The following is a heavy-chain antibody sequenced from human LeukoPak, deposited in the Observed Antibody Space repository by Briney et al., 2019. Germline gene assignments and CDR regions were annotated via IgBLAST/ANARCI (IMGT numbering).Heavy chain of an antibody. V-gene: IGHV3-21*01. J-gene: IGHJ4*02. D-gene: IGHD5-18*01. Sequence: GGSLRLSCAASGFTFSSYSMNWVRQAPGKGLEWVSSISSSSSYIYYADSVEGRFTISRDNAKNSLYLQMNSLRAEDTAVYYCARAGDVDTAMVFQYFDYWGQGTLVTVSS. CDR1: GFTFSSYS. CDR3: ARAGDVDTAMVFQYFDY. CDR2: ISSSSSYI.